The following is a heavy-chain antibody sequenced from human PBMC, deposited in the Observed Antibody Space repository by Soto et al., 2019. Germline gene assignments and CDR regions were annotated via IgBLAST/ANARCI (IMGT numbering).Heavy chain of an antibody. Sequence: ASVKVSCKASGYTFTSYGISWVRQAPGQGLEWMGWIIAFIGNTNYAQKLQGTLTMTTDDSTSTAYMELRSLRSEDTAIYYCATITYNGGSCYPPTYYYGMDVWGQGTTVTGSS. J-gene: IGHJ6*02. CDR1: GYTFTSYG. D-gene: IGHD2-15*01. CDR3: ATITYNGGSCYPPTYYYGMDV. CDR2: IIAFIGNT. V-gene: IGHV1-18*01.